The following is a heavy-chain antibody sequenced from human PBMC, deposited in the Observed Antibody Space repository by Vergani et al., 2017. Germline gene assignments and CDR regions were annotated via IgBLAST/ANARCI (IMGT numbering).Heavy chain of an antibody. CDR3: ARALPVYGDYAQTDY. J-gene: IGHJ4*02. V-gene: IGHV4-59*01. CDR2: IYYSGST. CDR1: GGSISSYY. Sequence: QVRLQESGPGLVKPSETLSLTCTVSGGSISSYYWSWIRQPPGKGLEWIGYIYYSGSTNYNPSLKSRVTISVDTSKNQFSLKLSSVTAADTAVYYCARALPVYGDYAQTDYWGQGTLVTVSS. D-gene: IGHD4-17*01.